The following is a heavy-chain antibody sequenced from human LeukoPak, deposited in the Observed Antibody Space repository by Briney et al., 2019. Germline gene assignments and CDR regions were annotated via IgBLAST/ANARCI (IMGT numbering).Heavy chain of an antibody. CDR2: INPSGGST. J-gene: IGHJ3*02. CDR1: GYTFTSYY. D-gene: IGHD3-10*01. V-gene: IGHV1-46*01. CDR3: ARPYNWNLIPMVRGVSDNVFDI. Sequence: VASVKLSCKASGYTFTSYYMHWVRQPPGQGLEWMGIINPSGGSTSYAQKFQGRATSTRDTSPSTVYMELSSLRSEDTAVYYCARPYNWNLIPMVRGVSDNVFDIWGQGTMVTVSS.